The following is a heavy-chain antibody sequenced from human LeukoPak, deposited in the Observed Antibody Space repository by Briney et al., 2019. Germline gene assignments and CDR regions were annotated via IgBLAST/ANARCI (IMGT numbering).Heavy chain of an antibody. J-gene: IGHJ6*02. CDR1: GGTFSSYA. D-gene: IGHD3-10*01. CDR2: IILIFGTA. CDR3: ARPTMVRGVISTAASHYGMDV. V-gene: IGHV1-69*13. Sequence: SVKVSCKASGGTFSSYAISWVRQAPGQGLEWMGWIILIFGTANYAQKFQGRVTITADESTSTAYMELSSLRSEDTAVYYCARPTMVRGVISTAASHYGMDVWGQGTTVTVSS.